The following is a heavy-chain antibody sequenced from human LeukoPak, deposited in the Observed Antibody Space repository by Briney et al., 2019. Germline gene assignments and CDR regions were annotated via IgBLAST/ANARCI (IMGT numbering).Heavy chain of an antibody. CDR2: SSSSGTTI. CDR1: GITPRDYY. J-gene: IGHJ4*02. V-gene: IGHV3-11*04. Sequence: PGGSLNLSCSASGITPRDYYMSWIRQAPGKGLELISYSSSSGTTIYYADSVKGRFAISSDNAKNTLYLQMNSLRAQDTAVYYCARDPPYRNYVYFDHWGQGTLVTVTS. D-gene: IGHD4-11*01. CDR3: ARDPPYRNYVYFDH.